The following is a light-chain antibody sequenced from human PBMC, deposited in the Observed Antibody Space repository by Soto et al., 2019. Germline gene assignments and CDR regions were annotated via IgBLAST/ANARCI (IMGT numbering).Light chain of an antibody. CDR3: HHSYTTPRT. CDR2: GTS. Sequence: DIQMTQSPSSLSASIGERVTITCRASQSISTYLNWYQQKPGKAPKLLIFGTSTLQSGVPSRFSGSGSGTNFTLTISSLQPEDFATYYCHHSYTTPRTFGQGTKVEI. J-gene: IGKJ1*01. V-gene: IGKV1-39*01. CDR1: QSISTY.